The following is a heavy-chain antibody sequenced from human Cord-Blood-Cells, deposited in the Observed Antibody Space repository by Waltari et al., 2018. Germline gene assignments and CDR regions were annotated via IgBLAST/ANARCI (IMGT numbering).Heavy chain of an antibody. V-gene: IGHV3-21*01. CDR1: GFTFSIYS. J-gene: IGHJ6*02. CDR2: ISSSSSYI. CDR3: ARDSSSSWYYYYYGMDV. Sequence: EVQLVESGGGLVKPGGSLRLSWAAPGFTFSIYSMNWVRQAPGKGLEWVSSISSSSSYIYYADSVKGRFTISRDNAKNSLYLQMNSLRAEDTAVYYCARDSSSSWYYYYYGMDVWGQGTTVTVSS. D-gene: IGHD6-13*01.